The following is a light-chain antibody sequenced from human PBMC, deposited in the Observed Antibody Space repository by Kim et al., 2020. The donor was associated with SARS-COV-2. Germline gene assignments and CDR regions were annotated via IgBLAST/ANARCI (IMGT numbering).Light chain of an antibody. CDR3: SSYTSSSTRV. Sequence: QSALTQPASVSGSPGQSITISCTGTSSDVGGYNYVCWYQQHPGKAPKLMIYDVSNRPSGVSNRFSGSKSGNTASLTISGLQGEDEADYYCSSYTSSSTRVFGGGTQLTVL. V-gene: IGLV2-14*03. CDR1: SSDVGGYNY. CDR2: DVS. J-gene: IGLJ2*01.